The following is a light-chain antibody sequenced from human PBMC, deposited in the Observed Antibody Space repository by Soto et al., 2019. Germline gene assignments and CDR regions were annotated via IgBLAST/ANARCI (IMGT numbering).Light chain of an antibody. V-gene: IGLV8-61*01. CDR2: NTN. CDR3: VLYMGSGISV. Sequence: QTVVTQEPSFSVSPGGTVTLTCGLSSGSVSTSYYPSWYQQTPGQAPRTLIYNTNSRSSWVPDRFSGSILGNKAALTITGAQADDESDYYCVLYMGSGISVFGGGTKLTVL. J-gene: IGLJ2*01. CDR1: SGSVSTSYY.